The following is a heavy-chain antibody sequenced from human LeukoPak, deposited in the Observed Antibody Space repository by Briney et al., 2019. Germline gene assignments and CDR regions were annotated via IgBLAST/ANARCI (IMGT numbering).Heavy chain of an antibody. J-gene: IGHJ4*02. CDR1: GCSISSSSYY. Sequence: SETLSLTCTVSGCSISSSSYYWGWIRQPPGKGLEWIGSIYYSGSTYYNPSLKSRVTISVDTSKNQFSLKLSSVTAADTAVYYCARGTVTTSEFDYWGQGTLVTVSS. V-gene: IGHV4-39*01. CDR2: IYYSGST. D-gene: IGHD4-17*01. CDR3: ARGTVTTSEFDY.